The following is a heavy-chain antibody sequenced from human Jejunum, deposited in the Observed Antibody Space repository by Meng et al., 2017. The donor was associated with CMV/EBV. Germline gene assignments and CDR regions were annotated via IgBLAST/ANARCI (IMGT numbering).Heavy chain of an antibody. Sequence: AVPGFAVSSTYMSWVRQAPGKGLEWVSVIYAGGSAYYADSVKDRFTISRDNSKNTLYLQMNSLRAEDTAVYYCARGTIAAELFDYWGQGTLVTVSS. CDR3: ARGTIAAELFDY. CDR1: GFAVSSTY. J-gene: IGHJ4*02. CDR2: IYAGGSA. V-gene: IGHV3-53*01. D-gene: IGHD6-6*01.